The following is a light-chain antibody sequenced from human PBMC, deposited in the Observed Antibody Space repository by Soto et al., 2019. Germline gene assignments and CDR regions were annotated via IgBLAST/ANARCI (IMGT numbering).Light chain of an antibody. CDR3: SSYTISSTYV. J-gene: IGLJ1*01. CDR1: SSDVGGYNY. CDR2: DVS. Sequence: QSVLTQPASVSGSPGQSITISCTGTSSDVGGYNYVSWYQQHPGKAPKLMVYDVSNRPSGASNRFSGSKSGNTASLTISGLQAEDEADYYCSSYTISSTYVFGTGTKVTVL. V-gene: IGLV2-14*01.